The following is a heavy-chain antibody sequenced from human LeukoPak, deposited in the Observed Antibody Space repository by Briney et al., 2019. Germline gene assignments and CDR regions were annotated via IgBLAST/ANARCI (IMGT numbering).Heavy chain of an antibody. J-gene: IGHJ4*02. V-gene: IGHV4-30-4*01. CDR1: GGSISSGDYY. CDR2: IYYSGST. Sequence: SETLSLTCTVSGGSISSGDYYWSWIRQPPGKGLEWIGYIYYSGSTYYNPSLKSRVTISVDTSKNQFSLKLSSVTAADTAVYYCARDGPGDNYFDYWGQGTLVTVSS. CDR3: ARDGPGDNYFDY. D-gene: IGHD7-27*01.